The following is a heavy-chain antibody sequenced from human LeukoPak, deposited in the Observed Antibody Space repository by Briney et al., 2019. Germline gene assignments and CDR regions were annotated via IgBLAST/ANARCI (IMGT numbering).Heavy chain of an antibody. V-gene: IGHV6-1*01. CDR2: TYYRSKLYN. Sequence: SQTLSLTCAISGDSVSSNSAAWNWIRQSPSRGLEWLGRTYYRSKLYNDYPVSVKSRITITPDTSKNQFSLQLNSVTPEDTAVYYCAREGIAVAGTNYYYYYYMDVWGKGTTVTVSS. J-gene: IGHJ6*03. D-gene: IGHD6-19*01. CDR1: GDSVSSNSAA. CDR3: AREGIAVAGTNYYYYYYMDV.